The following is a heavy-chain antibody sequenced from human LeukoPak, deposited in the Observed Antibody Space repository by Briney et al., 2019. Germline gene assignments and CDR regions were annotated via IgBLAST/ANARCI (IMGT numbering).Heavy chain of an antibody. V-gene: IGHV4-39*01. CDR2: IYYSGST. CDR1: GGSISSGSYY. J-gene: IGHJ3*02. Sequence: SETLSLTCIVSGGSISSGSYYWGWIRQPPGEGLEWVGSIYYSGSTYYNPSLKSRVTISVDTSKNQFSLKLSSVTAADTAVYHCTRRGIGYCSSTSCPDAFDIWGQGTIVTVSS. D-gene: IGHD2-2*01. CDR3: TRRGIGYCSSTSCPDAFDI.